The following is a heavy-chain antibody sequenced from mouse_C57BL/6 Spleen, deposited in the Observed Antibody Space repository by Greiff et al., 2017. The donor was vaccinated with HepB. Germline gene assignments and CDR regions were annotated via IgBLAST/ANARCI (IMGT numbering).Heavy chain of an antibody. CDR2: IDPSDSYT. CDR1: GYTSTSYW. J-gene: IGHJ2*01. V-gene: IGHV1-50*01. Sequence: QVQLQQPGAELVKPGASVKLSCKASGYTSTSYWMQWVKQRPGQGLEWIGEIDPSDSYTNYNQKFKGKATLTVDTSSSTAYMQLSSLTSEDSAVYYCASRRGSGRPFDYWGQGTTLTVSS. CDR3: ASRRGSGRPFDY. D-gene: IGHD3-2*02.